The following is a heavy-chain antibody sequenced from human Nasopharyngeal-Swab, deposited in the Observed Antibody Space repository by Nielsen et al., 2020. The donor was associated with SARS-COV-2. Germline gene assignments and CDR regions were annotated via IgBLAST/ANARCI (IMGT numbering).Heavy chain of an antibody. D-gene: IGHD3-3*01. CDR2: TYYRSKWYN. CDR1: GDSVSSNSAA. V-gene: IGHV6-1*01. Sequence: SQTLSLTCAISGDSVSSNSAAWNWLRQSPSRGLEWLGRTYYRSKWYNDYAVSVKSRITINPDTSKNQFSLQLNSVTPEDTAVYYCARGRRVAGYYFDYCGQGTLVTVSS. J-gene: IGHJ4*02. CDR3: ARGRRVAGYYFDY.